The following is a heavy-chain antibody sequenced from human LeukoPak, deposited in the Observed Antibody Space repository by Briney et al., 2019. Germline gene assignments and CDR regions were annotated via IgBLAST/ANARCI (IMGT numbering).Heavy chain of an antibody. CDR2: IIPIFGTA. V-gene: IGHV1-69*13. J-gene: IGHJ3*02. CDR3: ARDRSSGYYAQDAFDI. Sequence: GASVKVSCKASGYTFTSYYMHWVRQAPGQGLEWMGGIIPIFGTANYAQKFQGRVTITADESTSTAYMELSSLRSEDTAVYYCARDRSSGYYAQDAFDIWGQGTMVTVSS. CDR1: GYTFTSYY. D-gene: IGHD3-22*01.